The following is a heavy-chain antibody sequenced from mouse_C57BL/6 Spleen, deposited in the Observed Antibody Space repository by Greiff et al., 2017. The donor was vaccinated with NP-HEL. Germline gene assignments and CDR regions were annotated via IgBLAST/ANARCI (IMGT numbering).Heavy chain of an antibody. Sequence: EVKVVESGGGLVKPGGSLKLSCAASGFTFSSYAMSWVRQTPEKRLEWVATISDGGSYTYYPDNVKGRFTISRDNAKNNLYLQMSHLKSEDTAMYYCARDLQLAWFAYWGQGTLVTVSA. CDR2: ISDGGSYT. V-gene: IGHV5-4*01. CDR1: GFTFSSYA. J-gene: IGHJ3*01. CDR3: ARDLQLAWFAY. D-gene: IGHD4-1*02.